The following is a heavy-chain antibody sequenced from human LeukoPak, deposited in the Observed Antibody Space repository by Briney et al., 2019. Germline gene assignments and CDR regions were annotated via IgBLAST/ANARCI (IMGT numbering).Heavy chain of an antibody. CDR1: RFPFSNYW. J-gene: IGHJ4*02. Sequence: GGSLRLSCAASRFPFSNYWMSWVRQAPGKGLEWVANINQDGSEKFYVDSVKGRFTISRDNAKNSLYLQTNSLRAEDTAVYYCARERASGYCSGGGCYGYFDYWGQGTLVIVSS. D-gene: IGHD2-15*01. CDR3: ARERASGYCSGGGCYGYFDY. V-gene: IGHV3-7*01. CDR2: INQDGSEK.